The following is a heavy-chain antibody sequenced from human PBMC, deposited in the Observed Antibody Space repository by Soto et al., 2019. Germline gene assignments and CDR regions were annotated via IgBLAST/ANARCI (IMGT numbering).Heavy chain of an antibody. CDR2: INVGTGDT. Sequence: QVQLVQSGAEVKKPGASVRVSCKASGYTFTAYAMDWVRQTPGQRLEWVGWINVGTGDTEYSQQCKGRVNITRDTSARTLDMELSSLRSEDTAVYYCARDVDTSMSAPLDYWGQGSLVTVSS. CDR1: GYTFTAYA. CDR3: ARDVDTSMSAPLDY. J-gene: IGHJ4*02. V-gene: IGHV1-3*01. D-gene: IGHD5-18*01.